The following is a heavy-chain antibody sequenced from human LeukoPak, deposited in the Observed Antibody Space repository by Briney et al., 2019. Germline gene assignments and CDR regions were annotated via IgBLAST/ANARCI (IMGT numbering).Heavy chain of an antibody. CDR2: INHSGST. J-gene: IGHJ5*02. CDR1: GGSFSGYY. Sequence: SETLSLTCAVYGGSFSGYYWSWIRQPPGKGLEWIGEINHSGSTNYNPSLKSRVTISVDTSKNQFSLKLSSVTAADTAVYYCARDRGDGCNSWGQGTLVTVSS. D-gene: IGHD5-24*01. CDR3: ARDRGDGCNS. V-gene: IGHV4-34*01.